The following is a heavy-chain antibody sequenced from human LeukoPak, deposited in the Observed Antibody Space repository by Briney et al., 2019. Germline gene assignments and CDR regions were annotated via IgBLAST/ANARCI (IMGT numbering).Heavy chain of an antibody. CDR2: ISYDGSNK. J-gene: IGHJ4*02. Sequence: GGSLRLSCAASGFTFSSYEMNWVRQAPGKGLEWVAVISYDGSNKYYADSVKGRFTISRDNSKNTLYLQMNSLRAEDTAVYYCAKDSSSSFDYWGQGTLVTVSS. CDR1: GFTFSSYE. D-gene: IGHD6-6*01. CDR3: AKDSSSSFDY. V-gene: IGHV3-30*18.